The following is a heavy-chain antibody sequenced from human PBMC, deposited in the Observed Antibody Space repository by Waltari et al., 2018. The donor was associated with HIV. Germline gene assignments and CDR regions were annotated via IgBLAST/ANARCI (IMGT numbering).Heavy chain of an antibody. CDR3: TRSLHILAGSSQGDLAY. Sequence: QLPESSPGLVKPPETLSLTCSVPGAGITHHYCPWIRQPPGKGLECIGTIYYTGRRNYSPSLKSRLALQVDRSANKLSLRLKSVTAADTAVYYCTRSLHILAGSSQGDLAYWGQGILVAVSS. CDR2: IYYTGRR. CDR1: GAGITHHY. J-gene: IGHJ4*02. D-gene: IGHD3-9*01. V-gene: IGHV4-59*08.